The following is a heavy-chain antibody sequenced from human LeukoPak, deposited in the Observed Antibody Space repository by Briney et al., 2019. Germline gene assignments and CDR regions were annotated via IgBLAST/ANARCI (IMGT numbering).Heavy chain of an antibody. D-gene: IGHD2/OR15-2a*01. CDR3: ARDLNTGMDV. J-gene: IGHJ6*02. CDR2: ISGSGGST. CDR1: GFTFSGYA. Sequence: PGGSLRLSCAASGFTFSGYAMNWVRQTPGKGLEWVSAISGSGGSTYYADSVKGRFTISRDNAQNLLYLQMNSLRAEDTAIYYCARDLNTGMDVWGRGTTVTVSS. V-gene: IGHV3-23*01.